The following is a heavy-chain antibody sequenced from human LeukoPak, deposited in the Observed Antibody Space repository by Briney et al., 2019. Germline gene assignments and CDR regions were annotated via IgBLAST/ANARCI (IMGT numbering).Heavy chain of an antibody. Sequence: ASVKVSCKASGYTFTSYDINWVRQATGQGLDWMGWMNPNSCNTGYAQKFQGRVTMTRNTSISTAYMELSSLRSEDTAVYYCARNQRITMVRGVIILYGMDVWGQGTTVTVSS. J-gene: IGHJ6*02. D-gene: IGHD3-10*01. CDR3: ARNQRITMVRGVIILYGMDV. CDR2: MNPNSCNT. CDR1: GYTFTSYD. V-gene: IGHV1-8*01.